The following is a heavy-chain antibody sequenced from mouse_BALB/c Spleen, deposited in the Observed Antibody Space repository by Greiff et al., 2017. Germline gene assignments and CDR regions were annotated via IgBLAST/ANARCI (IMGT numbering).Heavy chain of an antibody. CDR1: GFTFSSYT. D-gene: IGHD2-3*01. Sequence: EVQVVESGGGLVKPGGSLKLSCAASGFTFSSYTMSWVRQTPEKRLEWVATISSGGSYTYYPDSVKGRFTISRDNAKNTLYLQMSSLKSEDTAMYYCTRDDGYLFAYWGQGTLVTVSA. V-gene: IGHV5-6-4*01. J-gene: IGHJ3*01. CDR3: TRDDGYLFAY. CDR2: ISSGGSYT.